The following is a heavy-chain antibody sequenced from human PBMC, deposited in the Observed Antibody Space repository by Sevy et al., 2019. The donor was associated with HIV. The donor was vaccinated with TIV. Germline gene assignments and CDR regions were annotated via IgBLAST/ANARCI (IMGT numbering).Heavy chain of an antibody. CDR1: RFTLRSYA. CDR2: ISGSGVST. V-gene: IGHV3-23*01. D-gene: IGHD3-22*01. Sequence: GGSLRLSCAASRFTLRSYAMSWVRQAPGTGLEWVSDISGSGVSTYYADSVKGRFTISRDNSTNTLYLQMNSLRAEDKAVDYYAKDVRYDSSGYFDYWGQGILVTVSS. J-gene: IGHJ4*02. CDR3: AKDVRYDSSGYFDY.